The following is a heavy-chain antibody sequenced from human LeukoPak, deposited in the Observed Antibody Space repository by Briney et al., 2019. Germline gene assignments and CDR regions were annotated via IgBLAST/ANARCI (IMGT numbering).Heavy chain of an antibody. CDR2: IYYSGST. CDR3: ARGTYDYGDRGDFDY. J-gene: IGHJ4*02. D-gene: IGHD4-17*01. CDR1: GGSISSYY. V-gene: IGHV4-59*01. Sequence: SETLSLTCTVSGGSISSYYWSWIRQPPGKGLEWIGYIYYSGSTNYNPPLKSRVTISVDTSKNQFSLKLSSVTAADTAVYYCARGTYDYGDRGDFDYWGQGTLVTVSS.